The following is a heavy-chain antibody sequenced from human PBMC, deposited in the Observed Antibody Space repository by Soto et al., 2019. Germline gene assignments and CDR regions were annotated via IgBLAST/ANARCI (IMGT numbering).Heavy chain of an antibody. CDR1: GFTFSSYA. V-gene: IGHV3-30-3*01. CDR2: ISYDGSNK. Sequence: GGSLRLSCAASGFTFSSYAMHWVRQAPGKGLEWVAVISYDGSNKYYADSVKGRFTISRDNSKNTLYLQMNSLRAEDTAVYYCARDLGYSYGTERDFDYWGQGTLVTVSS. D-gene: IGHD5-18*01. J-gene: IGHJ4*02. CDR3: ARDLGYSYGTERDFDY.